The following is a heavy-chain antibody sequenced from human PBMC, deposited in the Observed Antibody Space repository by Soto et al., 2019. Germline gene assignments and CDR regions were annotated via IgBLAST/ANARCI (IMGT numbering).Heavy chain of an antibody. CDR3: AREPLYYDFWSGYHKVADAFDI. CDR2: IKQDGSEK. D-gene: IGHD3-3*01. J-gene: IGHJ3*02. Sequence: GGSLRLSCAASGFTFSSYWMSWVRQAPGKGLEWVANIKQDGSEKYYVDSVKGRFTISRDNAKNSLYLQMNSLRAEDTAVYYCAREPLYYDFWSGYHKVADAFDIWGQGTMVTVSS. CDR1: GFTFSSYW. V-gene: IGHV3-7*01.